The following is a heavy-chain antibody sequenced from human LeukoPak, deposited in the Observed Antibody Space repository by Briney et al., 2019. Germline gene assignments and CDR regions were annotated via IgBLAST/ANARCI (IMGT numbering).Heavy chain of an antibody. CDR2: IYYSGST. Sequence: SETLSLTCTVSGGSISSYYWSWIRQPPGKGLEWIGYIYYSGSTNYNPSLKSRVTISVDTSKNQFSLKLSSVTAADTAVYFCARHPLIYYGMDVWGQGTTVTVSS. CDR3: ARHPLIYYGMDV. CDR1: GGSISSYY. D-gene: IGHD3/OR15-3a*01. V-gene: IGHV4-59*01. J-gene: IGHJ6*02.